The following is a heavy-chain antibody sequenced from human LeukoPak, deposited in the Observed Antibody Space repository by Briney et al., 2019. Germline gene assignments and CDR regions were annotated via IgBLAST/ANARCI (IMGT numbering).Heavy chain of an antibody. CDR1: GGSITSHNYY. CDR3: ARDSGQHSGYDWSH. J-gene: IGHJ4*02. V-gene: IGHV4-39*07. Sequence: SETLSLTCTVSGGSITSHNYYWGWIRRPPGKGLEFIGSIYFGRTTYYTPSLKSRVTISIDTSKNQFSLMVRSMTAADTAVYYCARDSGQHSGYDWSHWGQGTLVTVSS. CDR2: IYFGRTT. D-gene: IGHD5-12*01.